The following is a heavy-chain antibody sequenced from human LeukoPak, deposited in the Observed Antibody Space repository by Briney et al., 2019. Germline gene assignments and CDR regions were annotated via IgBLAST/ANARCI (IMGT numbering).Heavy chain of an antibody. V-gene: IGHV3-23*01. Sequence: GGSLRLSCTASGFTFSTYAMSWVRQAPGKGLEWVSAITDSGGNTYYAAPVKGRFTISRDNSKNTLYLQMNSLRVEDTAVYYCARAGHCTDGICYTADFDYWGQGTLVTVSS. D-gene: IGHD2-8*01. CDR1: GFTFSTYA. CDR3: ARAGHCTDGICYTADFDY. J-gene: IGHJ4*02. CDR2: ITDSGGNT.